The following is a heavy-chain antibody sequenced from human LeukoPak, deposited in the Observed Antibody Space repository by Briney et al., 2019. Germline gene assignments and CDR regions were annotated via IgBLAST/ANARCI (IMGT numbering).Heavy chain of an antibody. Sequence: GGSLRLSCAASGFTVSSNYMSWVRQAPGKGLEWVSVIYSGGSTYYADSVKGRFTISRDNSKNTLYLQMNSLRAEDTAVYYCARASTVPQYYFDYWGQGTLDTVSS. V-gene: IGHV3-53*01. J-gene: IGHJ4*02. CDR1: GFTVSSNY. CDR3: ARASTVPQYYFDY. D-gene: IGHD4-17*01. CDR2: IYSGGST.